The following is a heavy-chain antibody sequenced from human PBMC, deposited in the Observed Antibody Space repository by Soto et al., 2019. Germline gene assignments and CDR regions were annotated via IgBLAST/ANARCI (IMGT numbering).Heavy chain of an antibody. CDR1: GGTFRNYP. CDR3: ARGPLVVLNYFES. J-gene: IGHJ4*02. Sequence: QVQLVQSATAVKKPGSSVKVSCKASGGTFRNYPINWVRQAPGQGLEWMGSIFPLTDIPDYAQNFQARLTISADKSTSTAYMELSSLTSDDTAMYFCARGPLVVLNYFESWGQGTLVTVSS. V-gene: IGHV1-69*02. CDR2: IFPLTDIP.